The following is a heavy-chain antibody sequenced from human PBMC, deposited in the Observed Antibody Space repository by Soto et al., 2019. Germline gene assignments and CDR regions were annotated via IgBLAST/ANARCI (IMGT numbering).Heavy chain of an antibody. CDR3: ARRRKYYFDY. V-gene: IGHV4-59*01. Sequence: QVQLQESGPGLVKPSETLSLTCTVSGGSISSYYWSWIRQPPGKGLEWIGYIYYSGSNHYNPSLKSRVTTSVDTSKYQFSLKLSSVTAADTAVYYCARRRKYYFDYWGQGTLVTVSS. CDR2: IYYSGSN. J-gene: IGHJ4*02. CDR1: GGSISSYY.